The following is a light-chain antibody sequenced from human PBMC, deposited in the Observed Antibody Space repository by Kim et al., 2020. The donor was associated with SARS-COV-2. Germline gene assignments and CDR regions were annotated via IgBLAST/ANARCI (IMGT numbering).Light chain of an antibody. CDR1: QSVASNN. CDR2: GTS. V-gene: IGKV3-20*01. CDR3: QQYDRPPYT. J-gene: IGKJ2*01. Sequence: SPGERASLSCRASQSVASNNLAWFQQKPGQAPRLLIHGTSSRVTGIPDRFSGSGSGTDFTLTISRPEPEDFAVYYCQQYDRPPYTFGQGTKLEI.